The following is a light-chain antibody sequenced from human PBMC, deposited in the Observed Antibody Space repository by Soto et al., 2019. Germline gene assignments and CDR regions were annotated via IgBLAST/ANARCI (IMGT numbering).Light chain of an antibody. J-gene: IGKJ4*01. Sequence: DIVMTQSPDSLAVSLGERATIICKSSQSVLYSSNNKNYLAWYQQKPGQPPKLLIYWASTRESGVPDRFSGSGSGTDFTLTISSLQAEDVAVYYCQQYYSTPRTFGGGTKVEIK. CDR2: WAS. V-gene: IGKV4-1*01. CDR3: QQYYSTPRT. CDR1: QSVLYSSNNKNY.